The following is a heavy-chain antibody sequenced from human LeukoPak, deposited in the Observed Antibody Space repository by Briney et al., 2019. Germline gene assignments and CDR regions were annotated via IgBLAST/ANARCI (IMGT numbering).Heavy chain of an antibody. D-gene: IGHD4-17*01. Sequence: QPGGSLRLSCAASGFTISSYAMSWVRQAPGKGLEWVSAISGSGGSTYYADSVKGRFTISRDNSKNTLYLQMNSLRAEDTAVYYCAKDLTRTDYGDYVSAFDIWGQGTMVTVSS. CDR2: ISGSGGST. CDR3: AKDLTRTDYGDYVSAFDI. V-gene: IGHV3-23*01. CDR1: GFTISSYA. J-gene: IGHJ3*02.